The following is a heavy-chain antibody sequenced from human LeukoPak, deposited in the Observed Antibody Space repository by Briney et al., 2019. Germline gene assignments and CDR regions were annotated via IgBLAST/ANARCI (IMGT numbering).Heavy chain of an antibody. Sequence: SDTLSLTCTVSGGSISISGHYWGGLPPPPGKGLEWIASIYYDGRTLYNPSLKSRVTISVDTSANQFSLRLTSMTAPDTAVYYCARLGLKTTGTIYWGQGTLVTVSS. CDR1: GGSISISGHY. CDR3: ARLGLKTTGTIY. D-gene: IGHD1-14*01. J-gene: IGHJ4*02. CDR2: IYYDGRT. V-gene: IGHV4-39*01.